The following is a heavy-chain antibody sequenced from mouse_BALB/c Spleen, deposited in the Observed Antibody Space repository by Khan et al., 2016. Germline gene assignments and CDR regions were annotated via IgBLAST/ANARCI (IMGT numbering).Heavy chain of an antibody. D-gene: IGHD3-1*01. V-gene: IGHV3-1*02. CDR3: AGSSSGYWYYFDY. CDR2: IHYSGST. J-gene: IGHJ2*01. CDR1: GHSITSHYS. Sequence: EVQLQESGPDLVKPSQSVSLTCTVTGHSITSHYSWHWIRHFPGNKVEWMGYIHYSGSTDYNPSLKSRTSITRDTSKNQFFLQLNSVTSEDTATYFSAGSSSGYWYYFDYWGQGTTLTVSS.